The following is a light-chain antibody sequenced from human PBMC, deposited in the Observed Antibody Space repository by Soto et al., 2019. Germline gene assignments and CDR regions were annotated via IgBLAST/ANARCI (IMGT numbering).Light chain of an antibody. J-gene: IGKJ4*01. V-gene: IGKV1-9*01. Sequence: DIQMTQSPSTLSGSVGDSVTITCRASQGITSYLAWYQQKPGKAPNPLIYGASTLQSGVPSRFSGSGSGTDFTLTINSLQAEDFATYYCQQTRSYPSTFGGGTKVDI. CDR3: QQTRSYPST. CDR1: QGITSY. CDR2: GAS.